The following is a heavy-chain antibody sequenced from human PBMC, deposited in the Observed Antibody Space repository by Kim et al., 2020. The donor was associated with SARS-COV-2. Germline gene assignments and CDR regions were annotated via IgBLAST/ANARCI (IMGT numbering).Heavy chain of an antibody. J-gene: IGHJ4*02. CDR2: TSYSGIT. D-gene: IGHD7-27*01. CDR3: ARDWELGLDY. Sequence: TLSLTCSVSGDSISSGGYYWSWIRQLPGKGLEWIGYTSYSGITYYNPSLKSRLSISIDTSKNQFSLKLTSVTAADTAVYYCARDWELGLDYWGQGTLVTVSS. CDR1: GDSISSGGYY. V-gene: IGHV4-31*03.